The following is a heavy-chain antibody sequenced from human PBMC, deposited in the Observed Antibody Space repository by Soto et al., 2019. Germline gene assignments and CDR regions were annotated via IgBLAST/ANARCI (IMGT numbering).Heavy chain of an antibody. V-gene: IGHV3-64D*08. J-gene: IGHJ6*02. Sequence: GSLRLSCSASGLFSGCDLHWVRQTPGKGLEHISRISSDGSRTLYPDSVEGRVSISRDNSKKTLYLQMSSLRPEDTGIYYCVKDIGGATTHTGLDVWGQGTTVTVSS. D-gene: IGHD6-19*01. CDR2: ISSDGSRT. CDR1: GLFSGCD. CDR3: VKDIGGATTHTGLDV.